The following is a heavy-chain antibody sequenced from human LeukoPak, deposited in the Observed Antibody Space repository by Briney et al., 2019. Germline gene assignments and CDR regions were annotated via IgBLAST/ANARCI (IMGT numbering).Heavy chain of an antibody. Sequence: GGSLRLSCVVSGFTLTSNYMSWVRQAPGKGLEWVSVIYSGGTTNYADSVEGRFTVYRDNSKNTLYLQMNSLRAEDTAVYYCASKLASGYWGQGTLVTVSS. J-gene: IGHJ4*02. CDR2: IYSGGTT. D-gene: IGHD1-1*01. V-gene: IGHV3-66*01. CDR3: ASKLASGY. CDR1: GFTLTSNY.